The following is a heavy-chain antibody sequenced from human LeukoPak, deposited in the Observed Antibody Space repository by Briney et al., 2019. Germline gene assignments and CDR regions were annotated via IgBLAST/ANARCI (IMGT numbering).Heavy chain of an antibody. Sequence: GGSLRLSCAASGCTFSSYSMNWVRQAPGKGLEWVSSISSSSSYIYYADSVKGRFTISRDNAKNSLYLQMNSLRAEDTAVYYCARVLRLFLGYSYGYDYWGQGTLVTVSS. D-gene: IGHD5-18*01. CDR1: GCTFSSYS. V-gene: IGHV3-21*01. CDR3: ARVLRLFLGYSYGYDY. J-gene: IGHJ4*02. CDR2: ISSSSSYI.